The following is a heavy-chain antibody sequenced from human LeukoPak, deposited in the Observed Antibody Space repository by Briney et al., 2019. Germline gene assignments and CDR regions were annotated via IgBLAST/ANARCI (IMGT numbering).Heavy chain of an antibody. D-gene: IGHD6-19*01. V-gene: IGHV4-34*01. Sequence: PSETLSLTCAVYGGTFSGYYWSWIRQPPGKGLEWIGEINHSGNTNYNPSLKSRVTISIDTSKNQFSLKLSSLTAADTAIYYCARPFLRFSSGWHFDYWGQGILVTVSS. CDR3: ARPFLRFSSGWHFDY. CDR1: GGTFSGYY. CDR2: INHSGNT. J-gene: IGHJ4*02.